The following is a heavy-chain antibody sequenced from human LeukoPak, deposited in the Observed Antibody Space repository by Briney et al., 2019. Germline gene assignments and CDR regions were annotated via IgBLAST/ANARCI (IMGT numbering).Heavy chain of an antibody. Sequence: GGSLRLSCAASGFTFSSYAMSWVRQAPGKGLEWVSAISGSGGSTYYADSVKGRFTISRDNSKNTLYLQMNSLRAEDTAVYYCARDLRVVTVTQFEYWGQGTPVTISS. CDR1: GFTFSSYA. CDR2: ISGSGGST. D-gene: IGHD2-21*02. V-gene: IGHV3-23*01. J-gene: IGHJ4*02. CDR3: ARDLRVVTVTQFEY.